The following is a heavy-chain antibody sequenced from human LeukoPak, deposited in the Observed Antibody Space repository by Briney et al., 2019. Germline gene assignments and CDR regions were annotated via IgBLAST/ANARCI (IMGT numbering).Heavy chain of an antibody. D-gene: IGHD6-19*01. V-gene: IGHV3-20*04. CDR3: ASGDSSGWYFDS. Sequence: GGSLRLSCAASGSTFDEHGMAWVRHPPGKGLQWVSGINDNGGSTGYADSVKGRFTISRDNTKNSLYLQMNSLRAEDTALYYCASGDSSGWYFDSWGQGTLVTVSS. J-gene: IGHJ4*02. CDR1: GSTFDEHG. CDR2: INDNGGST.